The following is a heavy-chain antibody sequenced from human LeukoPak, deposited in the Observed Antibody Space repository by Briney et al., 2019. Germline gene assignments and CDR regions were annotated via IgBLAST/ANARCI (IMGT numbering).Heavy chain of an antibody. J-gene: IGHJ4*02. CDR2: INHSGST. V-gene: IGHV4-34*01. Sequence: PSETLSLTCAVYGGYFSGYYWSWIRQPPGKGLEWIGEINHSGSTNYNPSLKSRVTISVDTSKNQFSLKLSSVTAADTAVYYCASSYGDFDYWGQGTLVTVSS. CDR1: GGYFSGYY. CDR3: ASSYGDFDY. D-gene: IGHD5-18*01.